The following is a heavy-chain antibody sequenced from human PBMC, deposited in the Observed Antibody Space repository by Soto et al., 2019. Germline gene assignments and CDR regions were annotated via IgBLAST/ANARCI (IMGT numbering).Heavy chain of an antibody. CDR3: ARRAYGAYYFVY. Sequence: PGESLKISCKGSGHSFSSYCISWVRQMPGKGLDWMGIIYRGDCDTKYSPSFQGLVTISADKAIDTAYLQWSSLKAADTAVYYCARRAYGAYYFVYWGPGTLVTVPS. V-gene: IGHV5-51*01. CDR2: IYRGDCDT. J-gene: IGHJ4*02. CDR1: GHSFSSYC. D-gene: IGHD4-17*01.